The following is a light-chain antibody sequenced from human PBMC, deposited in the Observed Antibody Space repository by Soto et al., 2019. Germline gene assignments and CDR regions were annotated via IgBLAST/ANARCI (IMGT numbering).Light chain of an antibody. J-gene: IGKJ3*01. Sequence: DIQMTQSPSSLSASVGDRVTITCRASQGISDALGWYQQKPGKVPKRLIYSASSLQSGVPSRFSGSGCETEFSLTISSLQPEDFVVYYCQQYNNWPLLTFGPGTKVDVK. CDR2: SAS. CDR3: QQYNNWPLLT. CDR1: QGISDA. V-gene: IGKV1-17*01.